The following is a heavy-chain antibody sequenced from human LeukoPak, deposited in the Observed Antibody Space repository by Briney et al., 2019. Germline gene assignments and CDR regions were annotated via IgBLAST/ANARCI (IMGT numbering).Heavy chain of an antibody. V-gene: IGHV3-7*03. D-gene: IGHD3-9*01. Sequence: PGGSLRLSCAASGFTFSSVWMSWVRQAPGKGLEWVANISKDGSLQYYVDSVEGRFTISRDNAKNSLYLQMNTLRADDTAVYYCTRVSGGYDMSDYWGQGTLVTVSS. CDR2: ISKDGSLQ. J-gene: IGHJ4*02. CDR1: GFTFSSVW. CDR3: TRVSGGYDMSDY.